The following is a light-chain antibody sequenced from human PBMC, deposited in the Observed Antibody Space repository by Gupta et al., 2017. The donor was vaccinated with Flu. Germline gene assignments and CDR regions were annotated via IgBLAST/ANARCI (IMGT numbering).Light chain of an antibody. V-gene: IGKV1-5*03. CDR1: KNINLW. CDR2: NAS. CDR3: QQYSSLPSS. Sequence: QMPQSPSTLPASVGDRVTITGRASKNINLWLAWYQQTPKKAPKLLIYNASRLENGVPSRYSGSGSGTEFTLTINSLQPEDFATYYCQQYSSLPSSFGQGTKLDI. J-gene: IGKJ2*03.